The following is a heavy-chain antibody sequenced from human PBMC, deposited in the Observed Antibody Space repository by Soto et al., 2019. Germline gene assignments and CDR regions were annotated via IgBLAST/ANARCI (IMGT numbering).Heavy chain of an antibody. CDR3: SADLPDWGAYAFDY. CDR1: GFTFSSYS. Sequence: ETLRLSCAASGFTFSSYSMNWVRQAPGKGLEWVGRVKSKVDGGSIDYAAPVGGRFTISRDDSRNTVDLQMNSLSAEDSAMYYCSADLPDWGAYAFDYWGRGTLVTVSS. CDR2: VKSKVDGGSI. J-gene: IGHJ4*02. V-gene: IGHV3-15*07. D-gene: IGHD3-16*01.